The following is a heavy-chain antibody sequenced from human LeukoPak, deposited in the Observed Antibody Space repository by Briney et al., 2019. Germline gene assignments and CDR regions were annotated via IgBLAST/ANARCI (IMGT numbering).Heavy chain of an antibody. V-gene: IGHV3-30*18. CDR2: ISYDRSNK. J-gene: IGHJ5*02. Sequence: GGSLILSCAASGFTFSSYGMHWVRQAPGKGLEWVAVISYDRSNKYYADSVKGRFTISRDNSKNTLYLQMNSLRAEDTAVYYCAKDWEAATSHPRYNWFDPWGQGTLVTVSS. CDR1: GFTFSSYG. D-gene: IGHD6-13*01. CDR3: AKDWEAATSHPRYNWFDP.